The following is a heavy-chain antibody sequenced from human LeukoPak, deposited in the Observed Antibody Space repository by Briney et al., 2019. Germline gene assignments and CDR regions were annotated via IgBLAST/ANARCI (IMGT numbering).Heavy chain of an antibody. CDR1: GFTVSSNY. V-gene: IGHV3-53*01. Sequence: GGSLRLSCAASGFTVSSNYMSWVRQAPGKGLKWVSVIYSGGSTYYADSVKGRFTISRDNAKNSLYLQMNSLRAEDTAVYYCARDGVGQWLGQNPYYYYYGMDVWGQGTTVTVSS. CDR3: ARDGVGQWLGQNPYYYYYGMDV. CDR2: IYSGGST. J-gene: IGHJ6*02. D-gene: IGHD6-19*01.